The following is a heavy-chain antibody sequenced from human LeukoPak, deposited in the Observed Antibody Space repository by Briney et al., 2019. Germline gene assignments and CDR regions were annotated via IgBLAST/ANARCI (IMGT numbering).Heavy chain of an antibody. V-gene: IGHV1-46*01. CDR2: IDPSGGST. CDR3: ARGTGYSSSSDY. J-gene: IGHJ4*02. D-gene: IGHD6-6*01. CDR1: GYTFTNYY. Sequence: ASVKVSCKASGYTFTNYYIHWVRQAPGHGLEWMGIIDPSGGSTSYAQKFQGRVTMTRDMSTSTVYMELSSLRSEDTAVYYCARGTGYSSSSDYWGQGTLVTVSS.